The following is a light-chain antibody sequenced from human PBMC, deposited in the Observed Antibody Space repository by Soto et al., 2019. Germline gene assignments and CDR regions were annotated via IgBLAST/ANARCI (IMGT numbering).Light chain of an antibody. J-gene: IGKJ1*01. CDR3: MQALHTPRT. V-gene: IGKV2-28*01. CDR2: LGS. Sequence: DIVMTQSPLSLPVTPGEPASISCRSSQSLLHSNGYNYLDWYLQQPGQSPQLLIYLGSNRASGVPDRFSGSGSGTDFTLKISRVEAEDVGVYYCMQALHTPRTFGQGTKVEI. CDR1: QSLLHSNGYNY.